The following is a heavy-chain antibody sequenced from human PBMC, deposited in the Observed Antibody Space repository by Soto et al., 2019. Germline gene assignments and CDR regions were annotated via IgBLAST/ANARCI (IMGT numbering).Heavy chain of an antibody. CDR3: ARDGYCSSTSCSEFYYYYYGMDV. V-gene: IGHV1-3*01. Sequence: ASVKVSCKASGYTFTSYAMHWVRQAPGQRLEWMGWINAGNGNTKYSQKFQGRVTITRDTSASTAYMELSSLRSEDTAVYYCARDGYCSSTSCSEFYYYYYGMDVWGQGTTVTVS. CDR2: INAGNGNT. J-gene: IGHJ6*02. D-gene: IGHD2-2*01. CDR1: GYTFTSYA.